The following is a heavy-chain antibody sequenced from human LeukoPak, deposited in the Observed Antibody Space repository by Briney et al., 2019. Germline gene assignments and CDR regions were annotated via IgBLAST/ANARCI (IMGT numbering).Heavy chain of an antibody. CDR1: GGSINSYY. V-gene: IGHV4-59*08. D-gene: IGHD2-2*01. CDR3: ARSSCSSTSCRDAFDI. J-gene: IGHJ3*02. Sequence: SETLSLTCTVSGGSINSYYWSWIRQPPGKGLEWIGYIYYSGSTNYNPSLKSRVTISVDTSKNQFFLKLSSVTAADTAVYYCARSSCSSTSCRDAFDIWGQGTMVTVSS. CDR2: IYYSGST.